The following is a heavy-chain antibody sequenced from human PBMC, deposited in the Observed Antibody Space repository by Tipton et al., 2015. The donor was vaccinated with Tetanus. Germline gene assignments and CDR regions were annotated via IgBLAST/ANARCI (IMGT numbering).Heavy chain of an antibody. D-gene: IGHD1-1*01. V-gene: IGHV4-31*03. CDR3: ARANNEFPKKCPFDS. CDR2: IYYSGDT. J-gene: IGHJ4*02. CDR1: GGSISSGGYF. Sequence: TLSLTCSVSGGSISSGGYFWNWIRQHPGKGPEWIGYIYYSGDTFYSPSLKSRVTISVDTSKNQFSLNLRSVTAADTAVYFCARANNEFPKKCPFDSWGQGSLAIVSS.